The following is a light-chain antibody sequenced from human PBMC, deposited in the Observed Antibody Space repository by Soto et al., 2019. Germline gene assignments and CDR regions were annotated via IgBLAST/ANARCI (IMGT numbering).Light chain of an antibody. CDR2: AAS. CDR3: KQTYRAPPT. J-gene: IGKJ1*01. Sequence: DIQMTHSPSSLSASVGDRVTITCRASQIISTYLNWYQQRAGLAPRLLIYAASSLQSGVPPRFSRSGSGKDFTLTISSLQPEDFATYFCKQTYRAPPTFGQGNKVEIX. CDR1: QIISTY. V-gene: IGKV1-39*01.